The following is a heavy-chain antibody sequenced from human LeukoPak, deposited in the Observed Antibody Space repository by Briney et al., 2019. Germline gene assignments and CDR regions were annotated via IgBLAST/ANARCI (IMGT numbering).Heavy chain of an antibody. CDR3: ARSVGSNWSYFFDY. Sequence: PSETLSLTCTVSGGSISSFHWNWLRQSPGRGLEWIGYIYGSGVTNYNPSLRFRVTMSIDTSKNKLSLNLKSVTAEDTAVYYCARSVGSNWSYFFDYWGQGTLVTVSS. CDR2: IYGSGVT. V-gene: IGHV4-59*01. J-gene: IGHJ4*02. CDR1: GGSISSFH. D-gene: IGHD6-13*01.